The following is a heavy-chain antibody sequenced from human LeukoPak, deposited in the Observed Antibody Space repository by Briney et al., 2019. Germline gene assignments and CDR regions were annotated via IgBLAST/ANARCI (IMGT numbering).Heavy chain of an antibody. CDR1: GLTFSSYA. V-gene: IGHV3-23*01. D-gene: IGHD3-10*01. CDR2: ISGSGGST. J-gene: IGHJ6*02. CDR3: AKDPSYYGAGSYPYYYYYYGMDV. Sequence: SGGSLRLSCAASGLTFSSYAMSWVRQAPGKGLEWVSAISGSGGSTYYADSVKGRFTISRDNSKNTLYLQMNSLRAEDTAVYYCAKDPSYYGAGSYPYYYYYYGMDVWGQGTTVTVSS.